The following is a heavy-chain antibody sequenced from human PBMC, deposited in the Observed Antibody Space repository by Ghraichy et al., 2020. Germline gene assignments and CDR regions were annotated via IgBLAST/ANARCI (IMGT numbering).Heavy chain of an antibody. V-gene: IGHV3-64D*09. J-gene: IGHJ6*02. CDR1: GFTFSSYA. CDR2: ISSNGGST. D-gene: IGHD3-10*01. CDR3: GGDYYYGSGSYSYYYGMDV. Sequence: GGSLRLSCSASGFTFSSYAMHWVRQAPGKGLEYVSAISSNGGSTYYADSVKGRFTISRDNSKNTLYLQMSSLRAEDTAVYYCGGDYYYGSGSYSYYYGMDVGGQGTTVTVSS.